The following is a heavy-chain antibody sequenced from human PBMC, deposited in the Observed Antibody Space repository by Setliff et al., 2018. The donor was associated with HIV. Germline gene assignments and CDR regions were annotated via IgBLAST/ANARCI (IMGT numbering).Heavy chain of an antibody. CDR2: IGGTSDYK. V-gene: IGHV3-21*01. D-gene: IGHD1-26*01. J-gene: IGHJ4*02. CDR3: TRGGTYYDY. Sequence: PGGSLRLSCAASGFTFSNYSMNWVRQAPGKGLEWVSSIGGTSDYKNYAGSVRGRFTSSRDNAESSLFLQMNSLRAEDTAVYYCTRGGTYYDYWGQGTLVTVSS. CDR1: GFTFSNYS.